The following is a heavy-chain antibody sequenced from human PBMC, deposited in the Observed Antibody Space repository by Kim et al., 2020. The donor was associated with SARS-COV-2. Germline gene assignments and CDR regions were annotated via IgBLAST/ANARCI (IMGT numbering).Heavy chain of an antibody. V-gene: IGHV3-21*01. CDR3: ARETPRAVAGSHFDY. Sequence: GGSLRLSCAASGFTFSNYSMNWVRQAPGKGLEWVSSISSSSGYIYYADSVKGRFTISRDNAKNSLYLQMNSLRAEDTAVYYCARETPRAVAGSHFDYWGQGTLVTVSS. CDR1: GFTFSNYS. CDR2: ISSSSGYI. J-gene: IGHJ4*02. D-gene: IGHD6-19*01.